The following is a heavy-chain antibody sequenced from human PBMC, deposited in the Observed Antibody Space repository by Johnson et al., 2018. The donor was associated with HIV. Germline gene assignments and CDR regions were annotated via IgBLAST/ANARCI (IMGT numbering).Heavy chain of an antibody. J-gene: IGHJ3*02. D-gene: IGHD6-13*01. CDR1: GFTFSSYA. V-gene: IGHV3-23*04. CDR2: ISGSGGST. Sequence: LVESGGGVVQPGRSLRLSCAASGFTFSSYAMSWVRQAPGKGLEWVSAISGSGGSTYYADSVKGRFTISRDNSKNTLYLQMNSLKTEDTAVYSCTTGPIAARRGAFDIWGRGTMVTVSS. CDR3: TTGPIAARRGAFDI.